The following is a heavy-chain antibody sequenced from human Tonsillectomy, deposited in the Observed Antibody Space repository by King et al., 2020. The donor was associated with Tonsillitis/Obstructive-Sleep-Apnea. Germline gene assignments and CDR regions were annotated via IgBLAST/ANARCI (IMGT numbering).Heavy chain of an antibody. D-gene: IGHD3-3*01. CDR1: GFTFGDYA. V-gene: IGHV3-49*05. Sequence: VQLVESGGGLVKPGRSLRLSCTTSGFTFGDYAMSWFRQAPGKGLEWVGFIRTKTYGGTAEYAASVKGRSIISRDDSKSIAYLQISSLKTEDTAVYYCSRNKIFGVLHLLTADYWGHGTLVTVSS. J-gene: IGHJ4*01. CDR2: IRTKTYGGTA. CDR3: SRNKIFGVLHLLTADY.